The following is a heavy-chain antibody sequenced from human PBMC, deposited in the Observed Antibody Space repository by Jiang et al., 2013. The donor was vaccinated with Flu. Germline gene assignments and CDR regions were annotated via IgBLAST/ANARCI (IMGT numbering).Heavy chain of an antibody. Sequence: KPSETLSLTCAVSGDSINDFYCNWIRQSPGRDWSGLGTSIILGAPITTLLKSRVTISLDTSKNQFSLKLTSVTVADTAVYYCASAGIPARPPAFDYWGQGMLVTVSS. CDR1: GDSINDFY. V-gene: IGHV4-4*09. CDR2: SIILGAP. J-gene: IGHJ4*02. D-gene: IGHD2-21*02. CDR3: ASAGIPARPPAFDY.